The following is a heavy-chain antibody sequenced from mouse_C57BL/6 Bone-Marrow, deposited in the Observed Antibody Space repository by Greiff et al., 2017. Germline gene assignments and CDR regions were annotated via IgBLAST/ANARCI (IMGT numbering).Heavy chain of an antibody. Sequence: VQLQQSGAELVMPGASVKLSCKASGYTFTSYWMHWVKQRPGQGLEWIGEIDPSDSYTNYNQKFKGKSTLTVDKSSSTAYMQLSSLTSEDSAVYYCARGAHGAYGGQGTLVTVSA. D-gene: IGHD1-3*01. CDR3: ARGAHGAY. J-gene: IGHJ3*01. CDR1: GYTFTSYW. V-gene: IGHV1-69*01. CDR2: IDPSDSYT.